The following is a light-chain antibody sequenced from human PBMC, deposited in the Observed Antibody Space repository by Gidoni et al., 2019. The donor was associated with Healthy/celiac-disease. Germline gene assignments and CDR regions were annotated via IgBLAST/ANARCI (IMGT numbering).Light chain of an antibody. V-gene: IGKV1-39*01. CDR2: AAS. CDR1: QSISSY. J-gene: IGKJ1*01. CDR3: QQSYSTPWT. Sequence: IQMTQSPSSLSASVGDRVTITCRASQSISSYLNWYQQKPGTAPKLLIYAASSLQSGVPSRFSSSGSGTDFTLTISSMQPEDFATYYCQQSYSTPWTFGQGTKVEIK.